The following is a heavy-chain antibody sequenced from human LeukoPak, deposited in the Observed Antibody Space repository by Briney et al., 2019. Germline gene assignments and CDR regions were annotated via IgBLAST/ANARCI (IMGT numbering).Heavy chain of an antibody. CDR2: ISSSGTVI. J-gene: IGHJ6*02. D-gene: IGHD3-10*01. V-gene: IGHV3-11*01. CDR1: EFTFSDYQ. Sequence: PGGSLRLSCAASEFTFSDYQMNWLRQAPGKGLEWVSYISSSGTVIYYADSVKGRFTISRGNAKNSLYLHMNSLRAEDTAVYYCARGRYYYGSSYMDVCGQGATVSASS. CDR3: ARGRYYYGSSYMDV.